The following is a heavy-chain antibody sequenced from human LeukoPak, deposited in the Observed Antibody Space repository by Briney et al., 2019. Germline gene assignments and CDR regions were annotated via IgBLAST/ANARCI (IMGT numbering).Heavy chain of an antibody. CDR3: ATEGDYDGNDAFDI. CDR1: GFTFSSYS. D-gene: IGHD3-22*01. Sequence: GGSLRLSCAASGFTFSSYSMNWVRQAPGKGLEWVSSISSSSSYIYYADSVKGRFTISRDNAKNSLYLQMNSLKTEDTAVYYCATEGDYDGNDAFDIWGQGTMVTVSS. CDR2: ISSSSSYI. J-gene: IGHJ3*02. V-gene: IGHV3-21*03.